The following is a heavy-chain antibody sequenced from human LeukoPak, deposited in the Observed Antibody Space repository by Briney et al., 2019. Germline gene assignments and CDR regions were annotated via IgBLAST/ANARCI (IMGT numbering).Heavy chain of an antibody. CDR3: AKAGRDIVVVPAATPDY. CDR2: VSGSGGNT. D-gene: IGHD2-2*01. Sequence: GGSLRLSCAASGFIFSNYALNWVRQAPGRGLEWVSTVSGSGGNTYYADSVKGRFTISRDNSKNTLYLQTNGLRAEDTALYYCAKAGRDIVVVPAATPDYWGQGTLVTVSS. CDR1: GFIFSNYA. V-gene: IGHV3-23*01. J-gene: IGHJ4*02.